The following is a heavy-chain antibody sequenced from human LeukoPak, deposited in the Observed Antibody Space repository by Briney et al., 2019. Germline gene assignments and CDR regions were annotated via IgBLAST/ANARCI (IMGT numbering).Heavy chain of an antibody. J-gene: IGHJ4*02. CDR2: IRSSSSSI. V-gene: IGHV3-48*04. CDR3: ASLEWGPDY. CDR1: GFTPSTYD. Sequence: GGSLRPSWAASGFTPSTYDMNWVRQAPGKGLEWVSYIRSSSSSIYYADTVKGRFTISRDNAKNSLYLQMNSLRAEDTAVYYCASLEWGPDYWGQGTLVTVSS. D-gene: IGHD1-26*01.